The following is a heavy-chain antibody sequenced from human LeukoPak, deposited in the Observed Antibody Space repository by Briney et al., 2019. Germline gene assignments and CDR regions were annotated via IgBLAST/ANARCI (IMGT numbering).Heavy chain of an antibody. CDR3: ARDRGLRSFDY. CDR1: GGSIRSYY. CDR2: IYYRVST. J-gene: IGHJ4*02. D-gene: IGHD5-12*01. Sequence: PSETLSLTCTVSGGSIRSYYTSWSRPPPRKGLEWIGYIYYRVSTNYTPSLKSRVTISVDTSKNQFSLKLSSVTAADTAVYYCARDRGLRSFDYWGQGTLVTVSS. V-gene: IGHV4-59*01.